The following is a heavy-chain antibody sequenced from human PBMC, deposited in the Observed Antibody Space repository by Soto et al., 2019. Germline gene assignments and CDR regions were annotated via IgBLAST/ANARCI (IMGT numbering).Heavy chain of an antibody. D-gene: IGHD6-6*01. J-gene: IGHJ4*02. CDR2: ISGNGGST. Sequence: GGSLRLSCGASGFTFSVYAMTWVRQAPGKGLEWVSAISGNGGSTYYADSVKGRFTISRDNSKSTLHLQMNSLRVEDTAVYYCAKDRTFGPPLVRFDSWGQGALVTVSS. CDR3: AKDRTFGPPLVRFDS. V-gene: IGHV3-23*01. CDR1: GFTFSVYA.